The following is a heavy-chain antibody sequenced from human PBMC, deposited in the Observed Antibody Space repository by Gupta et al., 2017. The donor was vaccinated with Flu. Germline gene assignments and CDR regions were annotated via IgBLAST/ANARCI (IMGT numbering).Heavy chain of an antibody. Sequence: EVQLVESGGDLVQPGRSLRLSCTVSGFAFGDYAIDWVRQAPGKGLEWVGFIRSKGYGGTTEYAASVKGRFTISRDDSKSIAYLQMNSLKTEDTAIYYCTRDSGYYNSGGWTEFDSWGQGTLVTVSS. D-gene: IGHD3-22*01. V-gene: IGHV3-49*04. J-gene: IGHJ4*02. CDR3: TRDSGYYNSGGWTEFDS. CDR1: GFAFGDYA. CDR2: IRSKGYGGTT.